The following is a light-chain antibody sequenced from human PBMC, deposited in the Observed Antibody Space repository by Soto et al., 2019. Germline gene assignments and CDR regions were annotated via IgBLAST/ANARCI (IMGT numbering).Light chain of an antibody. Sequence: DIQMTQSPSSLSASVGDRVTITCRASQAISHYVAWYQQKPGKVPKVLIYAASTLQSGVSSRFSGSGSGTEFTLTISSLQPEDVATYYCQKDNSASLAFGQGTKVDIK. J-gene: IGKJ1*01. CDR2: AAS. CDR3: QKDNSASLA. V-gene: IGKV1-27*01. CDR1: QAISHY.